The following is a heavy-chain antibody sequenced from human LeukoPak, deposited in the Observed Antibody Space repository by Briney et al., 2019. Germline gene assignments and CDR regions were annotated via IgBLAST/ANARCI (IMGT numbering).Heavy chain of an antibody. D-gene: IGHD6-19*01. Sequence: GGSLRLSCAASGFTFSSYAMHWVRQAPGKGLEWVAVISYDGSNKYYADSVKGRFTISRDNSKNTLYLQMNSLRAEDTAVYYCAKDVYSSGWYPTYYFDYWGQGTLVTVSS. CDR1: GFTFSSYA. J-gene: IGHJ4*02. CDR3: AKDVYSSGWYPTYYFDY. CDR2: ISYDGSNK. V-gene: IGHV3-30-3*01.